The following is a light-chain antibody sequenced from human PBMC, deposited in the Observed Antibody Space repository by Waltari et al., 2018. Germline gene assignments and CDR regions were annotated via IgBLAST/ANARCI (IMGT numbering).Light chain of an antibody. V-gene: IGLV2-14*03. CDR2: DVS. Sequence: QSALTQPASVSGSPGQSITISCTGTSSDVGGYNYVSWYQQHPGKAPKLLIYDVSNRPSGVSKRFSGSKSGSTASLTISGLQAEDEADYYCNSYTSSSTLIFGGGTKLTVL. CDR1: SSDVGGYNY. J-gene: IGLJ2*01. CDR3: NSYTSSSTLI.